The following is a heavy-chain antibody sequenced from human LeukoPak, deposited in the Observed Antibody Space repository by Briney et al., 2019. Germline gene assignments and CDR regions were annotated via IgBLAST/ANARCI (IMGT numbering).Heavy chain of an antibody. J-gene: IGHJ5*02. CDR2: INPSGGST. CDR3: ARGQGYSSSWYMGFDP. Sequence: GASVKVSCKASGYTFTGYYMHWVRQAPGQGLEWMGIINPSGGSTSYAQKFQGRVTMTRDTSTSTVYMELSSLRSEDTAVYYCARGQGYSSSWYMGFDPWGQGTLVTVSS. D-gene: IGHD6-13*01. CDR1: GYTFTGYY. V-gene: IGHV1-46*01.